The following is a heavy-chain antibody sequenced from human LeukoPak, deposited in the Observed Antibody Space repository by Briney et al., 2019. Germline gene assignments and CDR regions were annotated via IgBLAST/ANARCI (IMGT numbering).Heavy chain of an antibody. D-gene: IGHD3-10*01. J-gene: IGHJ4*02. V-gene: IGHV4-30-4*01. CDR1: GGSIRSGDYY. CDR3: ARASDYYGSGSLNY. Sequence: PSETLSLTCTVSGGSIRSGDYYWSWIRQPPGKGLEWIGYIYYSGSTYYNPSLKSRVTISADTSKNQFSLKLSSVTAADTAVYYCARASDYYGSGSLNYWGQGTLDTVSS. CDR2: IYYSGST.